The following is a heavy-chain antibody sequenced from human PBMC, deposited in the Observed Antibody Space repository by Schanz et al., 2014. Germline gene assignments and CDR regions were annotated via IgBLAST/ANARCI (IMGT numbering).Heavy chain of an antibody. Sequence: EVQLLDSGGGLVQPGGSLRLSCAVSGFTVSSNHMSWVRQAPGKGLEWVSTISASGGSTYYADSVKGRFTISRDNSKNTLYLQMNSLRAEDTAVYYCAKDPSHGDYDYYFDYWGQGTLVTVSS. V-gene: IGHV3-23*01. CDR2: ISASGGST. CDR3: AKDPSHGDYDYYFDY. D-gene: IGHD3-22*01. CDR1: GFTVSSNH. J-gene: IGHJ4*02.